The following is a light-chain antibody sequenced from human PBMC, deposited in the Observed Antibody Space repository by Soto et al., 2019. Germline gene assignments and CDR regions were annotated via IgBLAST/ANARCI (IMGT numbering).Light chain of an antibody. CDR2: DAS. V-gene: IGKV1-5*01. Sequence: DVQMTQSPSTLSASVGDRVTITCRASHSISTWLAWYQQKPGKAPQLLIYDASTLESGVPSRFSGSGSGTEFTLTISSLQPDDFATYYCQQYSSYPWTFGQGTKVEIK. J-gene: IGKJ1*01. CDR3: QQYSSYPWT. CDR1: HSISTW.